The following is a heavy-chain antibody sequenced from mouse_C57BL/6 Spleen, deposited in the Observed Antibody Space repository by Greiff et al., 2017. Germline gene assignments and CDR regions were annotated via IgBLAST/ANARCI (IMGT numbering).Heavy chain of an antibody. J-gene: IGHJ4*01. Sequence: DVKLVESGGGLVKPGGSLKLSCAASGFTFSDYGMHWVRQAPEKGLEWVAYISSGSSTIYYADTVKGRFTISRDNAKNTLFLQMTSLRSEDTAMYYCARPITTVVATEAMDYWGQGTSVTVSS. V-gene: IGHV5-17*01. CDR3: ARPITTVVATEAMDY. CDR2: ISSGSSTI. D-gene: IGHD1-1*01. CDR1: GFTFSDYG.